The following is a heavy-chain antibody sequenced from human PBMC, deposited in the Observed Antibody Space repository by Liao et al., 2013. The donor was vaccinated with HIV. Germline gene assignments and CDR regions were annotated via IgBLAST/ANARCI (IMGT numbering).Heavy chain of an antibody. D-gene: IGHD2-21*01. Sequence: QVQLQESGPGLVRPSETLSLTCTVSRGSISSNYWSWIRQPPGKGLEWIGYIYYSGSTNYNPSLESRVTISVDTSKNQFSLKLTSVTAADTAVYFCAREGDLETCPYCFDYWGQGTLVTVSS. CDR3: AREGDLETCPYCFDY. J-gene: IGHJ4*02. CDR1: RGSISSNY. V-gene: IGHV4-59*12. CDR2: IYYSGST.